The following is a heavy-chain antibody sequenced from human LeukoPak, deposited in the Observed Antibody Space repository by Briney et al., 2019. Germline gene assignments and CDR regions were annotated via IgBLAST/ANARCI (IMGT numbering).Heavy chain of an antibody. CDR2: INHSGST. CDR1: GGSFSGYD. V-gene: IGHV4-34*01. J-gene: IGHJ4*02. Sequence: SETLSLTCDVYGGSFSGYDWHWIRQPPGKGLEWIGEINHSGSTNYNPALKSRVTMSVDTSKNQFSLKLSSVTAADTAVYYCARGVSDGSYFAYWGQGTLVTVSS. D-gene: IGHD3-10*01. CDR3: ARGVSDGSYFAY.